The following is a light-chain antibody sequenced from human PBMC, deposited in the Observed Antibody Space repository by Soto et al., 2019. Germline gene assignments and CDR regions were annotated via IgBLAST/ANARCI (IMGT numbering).Light chain of an antibody. J-gene: IGLJ1*01. Sequence: SVPTPPASVSGAPGQAITISCTGTSSDVGGYNYVSWYQQHPGKAPKLMIYDVSNRPSGVSNRFSGSKSGNTASLTISGLQAEDEADYYCSSYTTSSTYVFGTGTKVTVL. CDR2: DVS. CDR3: SSYTTSSTYV. CDR1: SSDVGGYNY. V-gene: IGLV2-14*01.